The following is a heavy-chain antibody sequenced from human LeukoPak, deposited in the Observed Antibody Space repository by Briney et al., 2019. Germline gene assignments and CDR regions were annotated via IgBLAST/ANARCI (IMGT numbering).Heavy chain of an antibody. CDR1: GFTFSNSW. J-gene: IGHJ4*02. D-gene: IGHD2-21*02. Sequence: GGSLRLSCAASGFTFSNSWMYWIRRAPGKGLLWVSRINGDGSNLSYADSVKGRFTTSRDNARNTLYLQMNSLRVEDTAVYFCVRIVVTASFGADWGQGTLVTVSS. CDR2: INGDGSNL. CDR3: VRIVVTASFGAD. V-gene: IGHV3-74*01.